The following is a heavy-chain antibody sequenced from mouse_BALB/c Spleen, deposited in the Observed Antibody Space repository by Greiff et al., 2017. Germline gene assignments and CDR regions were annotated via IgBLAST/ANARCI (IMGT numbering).Heavy chain of an antibody. CDR1: GFSLTSYG. D-gene: IGHD1-1*01. V-gene: IGHV2-9*02. CDR3: ARDSGLLRRGGFDY. CDR2: IWAGGST. Sequence: VKLQESGPGLVAPSQSLSITCTVSGFSLTSYGVHWVRQPPGKGLEWLGVIWAGGSTNYNSALMSRLSISKDNSKSQVFLKMNSLQTDDTAMYYCARDSGLLRRGGFDYWGQGTTLTVSS. J-gene: IGHJ2*01.